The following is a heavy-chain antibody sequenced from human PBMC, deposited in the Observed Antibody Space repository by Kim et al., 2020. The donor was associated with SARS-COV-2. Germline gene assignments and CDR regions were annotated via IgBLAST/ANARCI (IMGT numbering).Heavy chain of an antibody. CDR3: ARFKDGVVGALT. Sequence: SETLSLTCTVSGDSISNGGYYWSWIRQRPGMGLEWIGYIYYNRASYYSPSLKSRVTISVDTSQNQFSLKLNSVTAADTAVYFCARFKDGVVGALTWGQGTMVTVSS. CDR1: GDSISNGGYY. D-gene: IGHD2-15*01. V-gene: IGHV4-31*03. CDR2: IYYNRAS. J-gene: IGHJ3*01.